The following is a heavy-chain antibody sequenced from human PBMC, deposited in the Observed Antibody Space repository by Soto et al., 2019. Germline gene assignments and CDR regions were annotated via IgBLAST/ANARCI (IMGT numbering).Heavy chain of an antibody. CDR1: CYTFTNYG. Sequence: ASVKVSCKASCYTFTNYGISWVRQAPGQGLEWMGWINTYNGNTNHAQKLQGRVTMTTDTSTSTAYMELRSLRSDDTAVYYCARGVGSGTYYNHYNWFDPWGQGTLVTVSS. CDR2: INTYNGNT. D-gene: IGHD3-10*01. V-gene: IGHV1-18*01. CDR3: ARGVGSGTYYNHYNWFDP. J-gene: IGHJ5*02.